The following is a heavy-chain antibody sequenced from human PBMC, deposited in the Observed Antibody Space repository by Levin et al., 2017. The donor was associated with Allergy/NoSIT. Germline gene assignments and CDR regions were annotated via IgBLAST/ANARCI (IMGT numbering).Heavy chain of an antibody. Sequence: GESLKISCKASGYTFTSYDINWVRQATGQGLEWMGWMNPNSGNTGYAQKFQGRVTMTRNTSISTAYMELSSLRSEDTAVYYCARGHIVVVPAATGGSHYYYYYGMDVWGQGTTVTVSS. CDR1: GYTFTSYD. CDR3: ARGHIVVVPAATGGSHYYYYYGMDV. D-gene: IGHD2-2*01. V-gene: IGHV1-8*01. CDR2: MNPNSGNT. J-gene: IGHJ6*02.